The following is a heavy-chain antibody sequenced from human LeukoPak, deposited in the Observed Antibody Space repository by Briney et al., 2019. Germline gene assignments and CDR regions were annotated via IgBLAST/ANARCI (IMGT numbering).Heavy chain of an antibody. CDR3: AKDVTGEGLGVPAAGDI. CDR2: ISGSGGST. D-gene: IGHD2-2*01. CDR1: GFTFSSYA. Sequence: GGSLRLSCAVSGFTFSSYAMSWVRQPPGKGLEWVSAISGSGGSTYYADSAKGRSTISRDNSKNTLYLQMNSPTAEDTAVYYCAKDVTGEGLGVPAAGDIWGQGTMVTVSS. J-gene: IGHJ3*02. V-gene: IGHV3-23*01.